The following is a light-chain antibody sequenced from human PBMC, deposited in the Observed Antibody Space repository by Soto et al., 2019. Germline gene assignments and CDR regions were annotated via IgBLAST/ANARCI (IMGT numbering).Light chain of an antibody. Sequence: EVVMTQSPATLSASPGERATLSCWASETVATNLAWYQQKPGQAPRLLISGASTRAAGISDRFRGSGSGTEFTLTISSLRSEDSGIYYCQQYGSSLFTFGPGTKVDFK. CDR1: ETVATN. CDR3: QQYGSSLFT. J-gene: IGKJ3*01. V-gene: IGKV3-15*01. CDR2: GAS.